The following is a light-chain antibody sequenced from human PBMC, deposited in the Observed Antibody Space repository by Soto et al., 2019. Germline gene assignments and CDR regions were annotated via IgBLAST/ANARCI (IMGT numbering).Light chain of an antibody. Sequence: QSVLTQPPSASGSPGQSVTISCTGTSSDVGGYNYVSWYQQHPGKAPKLMISEVTKRPSGVPDRFSGSKSGNTASLTVSGLQADDEADYFCSSYAGSNNVIFGGGTKLTVL. CDR1: SSDVGGYNY. CDR2: EVT. V-gene: IGLV2-8*01. J-gene: IGLJ2*01. CDR3: SSYAGSNNVI.